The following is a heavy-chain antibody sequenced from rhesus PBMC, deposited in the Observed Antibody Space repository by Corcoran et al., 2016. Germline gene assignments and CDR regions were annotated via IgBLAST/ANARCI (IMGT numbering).Heavy chain of an antibody. CDR1: GYSISSGYG. CDR3: ARENWGDYYVVFDY. J-gene: IGHJ4*01. Sequence: QVQLQESGPGLVKPSETLSLTCAVSGYSISSGYGWSWIRQPPGKGLAWIGYIGGSRGSTNYKPSLKSRVTMSKDTSKNQFFLKLSSVTDADTAVYYGARENWGDYYVVFDYWGQGVLGTVSS. CDR2: IGGSRGST. D-gene: IGHD3-34*01. V-gene: IGHV4-127*01.